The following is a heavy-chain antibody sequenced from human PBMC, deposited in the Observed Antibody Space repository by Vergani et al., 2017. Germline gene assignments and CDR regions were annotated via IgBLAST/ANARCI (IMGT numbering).Heavy chain of an antibody. J-gene: IGHJ4*02. CDR3: AREGEIVVVPAAIGY. CDR2: INSDGSST. D-gene: IGHD2-2*01. Sequence: EVQLVESGGGLVQPGGSLRLSCAASGFTFSSYWMHWVRQAPGKGLVWVSRINSDGSSTSYADSVKGRFTISRDNAKNTLYLQMNSLRAEDTAAYYCAREGEIVVVPAAIGYWGQGTLVTVSS. CDR1: GFTFSSYW. V-gene: IGHV3-74*01.